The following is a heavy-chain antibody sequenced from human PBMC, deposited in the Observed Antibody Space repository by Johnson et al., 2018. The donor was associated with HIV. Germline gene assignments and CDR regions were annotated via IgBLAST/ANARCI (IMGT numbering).Heavy chain of an antibody. J-gene: IGHJ3*02. CDR3: ARAGVTMVRGGGHAFDI. D-gene: IGHD3-10*01. CDR1: GFTFSSVW. V-gene: IGHV3-66*01. Sequence: VQLVESGGGVVRPGGSLRLSCAASGFTFSSVWMSWVRQAPGKGLEWVSVIYSGGSTYYADSVKGRFTISRDNSKNTLYLQMNSLRAEDTAVYYCARAGVTMVRGGGHAFDIWGQGTMVTVSS. CDR2: IYSGGST.